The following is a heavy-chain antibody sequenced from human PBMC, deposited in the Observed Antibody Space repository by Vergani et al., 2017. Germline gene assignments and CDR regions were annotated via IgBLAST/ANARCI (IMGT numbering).Heavy chain of an antibody. V-gene: IGHV4-30-4*08. CDR1: GGSISSGDYY. J-gene: IGHJ3*02. CDR3: ASSPSYYDSSGYTPWAFDI. D-gene: IGHD3-22*01. Sequence: QVQLQESGPGLVKPSQTLSLTCTVSGGSISSGDYYWSWLRQPPGKGLEWIGYIYYSGSTYYNPSLKSRVTISVDTSKNQFSLKLSSVTAADTAVYYCASSPSYYDSSGYTPWAFDIWGQGTMVTVSS. CDR2: IYYSGST.